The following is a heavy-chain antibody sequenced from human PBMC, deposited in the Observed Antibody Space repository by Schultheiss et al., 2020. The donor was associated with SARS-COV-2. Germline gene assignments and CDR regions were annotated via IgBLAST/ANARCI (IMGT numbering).Heavy chain of an antibody. J-gene: IGHJ6*02. CDR1: GFTFSSYS. D-gene: IGHD3-10*01. CDR3: ARRPRPYYYGSGSYYSYYGMDV. Sequence: GGSLRLSCAASGFTFSSYSMNWVRQAPGKGLEWVSSISSSGSTIYYADSVKGRFTISRDNAKNSLYLQMNSLRAEDTAVYYCARRPRPYYYGSGSYYSYYGMDVWGQGTTVTVSS. V-gene: IGHV3-48*04. CDR2: ISSSGSTI.